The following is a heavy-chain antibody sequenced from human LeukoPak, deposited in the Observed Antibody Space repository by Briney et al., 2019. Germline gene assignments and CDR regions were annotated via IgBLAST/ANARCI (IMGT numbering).Heavy chain of an antibody. CDR3: ARSPREIQLSVIFDY. J-gene: IGHJ4*02. D-gene: IGHD5-18*01. V-gene: IGHV4-59*08. CDR2: IYYSGSN. Sequence: PSETLSLTCTVSSGSISSYYWMWIRQPPAKGLVWIGYIYYSGSNNYNPSLKSRVNIAEDTSKNHFSLKLSPVTAADAAVYHCARSPREIQLSVIFDYWGQGTLVTVSS. CDR1: SGSISSYY.